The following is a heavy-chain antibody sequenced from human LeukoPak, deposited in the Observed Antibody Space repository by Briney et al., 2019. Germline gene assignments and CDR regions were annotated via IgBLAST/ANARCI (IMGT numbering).Heavy chain of an antibody. CDR1: GFTFSSYS. CDR2: ISTSSSTI. CDR3: ASEMATIRSDY. J-gene: IGHJ4*02. D-gene: IGHD5-24*01. V-gene: IGHV3-48*01. Sequence: GGSLRLSCAASGFTFSSYSMNWVRQAPGKGLEWVSYISTSSSTIYYADSVKGRFTISRDNAKNSLYLQMNSLRAEDTAVYYCASEMATIRSDYWGQGTLVTVSS.